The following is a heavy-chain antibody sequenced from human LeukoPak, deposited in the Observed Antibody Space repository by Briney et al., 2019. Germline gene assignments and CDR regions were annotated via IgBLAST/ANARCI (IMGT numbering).Heavy chain of an antibody. V-gene: IGHV3-30*14. CDR1: GFTFSSYA. CDR3: ARDWSSGWYNDYYFDY. D-gene: IGHD6-19*01. CDR2: ISYDGSNK. J-gene: IGHJ4*02. Sequence: PGRSLRLSCAASGFTFSSYALHWVRQAPGKGLEWVAVISYDGSNKYYADSVKGRFTISRDNSKNTLYLQMNSLRAEDTAVYYCARDWSSGWYNDYYFDYWGQGTLVTVSS.